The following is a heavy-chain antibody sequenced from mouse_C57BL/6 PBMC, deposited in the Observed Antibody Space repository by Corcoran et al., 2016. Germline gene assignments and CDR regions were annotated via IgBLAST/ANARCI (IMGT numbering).Heavy chain of an antibody. J-gene: IGHJ2*01. CDR2: VYPGDGDN. CDR1: GYEYRSYW. V-gene: IGHV1-80*01. CDR3: ARSGTPLDY. Sequence: QVQLQQSGAELVKPGASVKIYCQASGYEYRSYWLNWVKQRPGKGLEGIGQVYPGDGDNNYNGNFKGKATLTADKSSSTAYMQLSSLTSEDSAVYFCARSGTPLDYWGQGTTLTVSS. D-gene: IGHD1-1*02.